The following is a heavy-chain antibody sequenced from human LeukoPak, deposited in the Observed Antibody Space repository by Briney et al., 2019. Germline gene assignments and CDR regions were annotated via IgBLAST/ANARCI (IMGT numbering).Heavy chain of an antibody. CDR3: ARDRVGATTYYGMDV. D-gene: IGHD1-26*01. CDR1: GYTFTSYG. Sequence: ASVKVSCKASGYTFTSYGISWVRQAPGQGLEWMGWISAYSGNTNYAQKLQGRVTMTTDTSTSTAYMELRSLRSDDTAVYYCARDRVGATTYYGMDVWGQGTTVTVSS. J-gene: IGHJ6*02. CDR2: ISAYSGNT. V-gene: IGHV1-18*01.